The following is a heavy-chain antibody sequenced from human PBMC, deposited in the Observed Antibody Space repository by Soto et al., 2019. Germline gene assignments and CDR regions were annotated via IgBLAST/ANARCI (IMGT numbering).Heavy chain of an antibody. J-gene: IGHJ2*01. CDR1: GFTFSIYI. Sequence: GGSLRVSCAASGFTFSIYIMNWVRQSPGKGLEWVSYISTSSSIYYADSVKGRFTISRDNAKNSLYLQVNSLTDEDTAVYYCAREAAATLWYFDLWGRGTVVTVSS. CDR2: ISTSSSI. D-gene: IGHD2-15*01. V-gene: IGHV3-48*02. CDR3: AREAAATLWYFDL.